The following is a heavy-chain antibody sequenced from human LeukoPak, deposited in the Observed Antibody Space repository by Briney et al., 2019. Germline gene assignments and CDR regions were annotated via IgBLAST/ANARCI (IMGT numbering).Heavy chain of an antibody. CDR3: AKDGGYCSSTSCYQFSD. CDR1: GFTLDDYA. Sequence: SLRLSCAASGFTLDDYAMHWVRQAPGKGLEWVSGISWNSGSIGYADSVKGRFTISRDNAKNSLYLQMNSLRAEDTALYYCAKDGGYCSSTSCYQFSDWGQGTLVTVSS. CDR2: ISWNSGSI. J-gene: IGHJ4*02. D-gene: IGHD2-2*01. V-gene: IGHV3-9*01.